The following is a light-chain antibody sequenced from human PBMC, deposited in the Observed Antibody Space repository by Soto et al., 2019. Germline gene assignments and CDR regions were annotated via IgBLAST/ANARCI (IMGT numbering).Light chain of an antibody. V-gene: IGKV3-15*01. CDR3: QQYNNWLT. J-gene: IGKJ4*01. Sequence: EIVMTQSPATLSVSPGERATLSCRASQSVSSNLAWYQQKPGQAPRLLIYGASPRATGIPARFRGSGSGTEFTLTISSLQSEDFAVYYCQQYNNWLTFGGGTKVDIK. CDR1: QSVSSN. CDR2: GAS.